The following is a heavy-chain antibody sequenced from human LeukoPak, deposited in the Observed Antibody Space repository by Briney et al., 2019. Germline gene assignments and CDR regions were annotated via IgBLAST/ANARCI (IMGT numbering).Heavy chain of an antibody. J-gene: IGHJ6*03. V-gene: IGHV3-49*04. CDR3: TRCSDNYGSGSYTKPVGYYYYMDV. D-gene: IGHD3-10*01. Sequence: GGSLRLSCTASGFTLGAYAMSWVRQAPGKGLEWVGFIRSKAYGGTTEYAASVKRRFTISRDDSKSIAYLQMTSLKTEDTAVYYCTRCSDNYGSGSYTKPVGYYYYMDVWGKGTTVTVSS. CDR2: IRSKAYGGTT. CDR1: GFTLGAYA.